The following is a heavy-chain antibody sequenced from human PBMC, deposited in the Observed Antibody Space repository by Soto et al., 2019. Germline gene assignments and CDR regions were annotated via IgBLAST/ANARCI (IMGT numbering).Heavy chain of an antibody. CDR1: GFTFSSHW. D-gene: IGHD3-10*01. J-gene: IGHJ4*02. CDR3: ARGGSGTYLLDY. V-gene: IGHV3-74*01. CDR2: INSDGSST. Sequence: EVQLVESGGGLVQPGGSLRLSCAASGFTFSSHWLHWVRQAPGKGLVWVSRINSDGSSTNYADSVKGQFTISRDNAKNTVYLQVNSLRAEDTAVDYCARGGSGTYLLDYWGQGTLVTVSS.